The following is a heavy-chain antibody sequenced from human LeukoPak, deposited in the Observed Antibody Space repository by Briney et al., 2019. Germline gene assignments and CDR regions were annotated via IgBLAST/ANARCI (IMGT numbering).Heavy chain of an antibody. V-gene: IGHV3-23*01. Sequence: GSLRLSCAASGFTFSTYGMSWVRQAPGKGLEWVSAIGKSGDSTYYADSVKGRFTISRDNSKNTLYLQMNSLRAEDTAVYYCARELYYYGSGSLVSYWFDPWGQGTLVTVSS. D-gene: IGHD3-10*01. CDR3: ARELYYYGSGSLVSYWFDP. CDR1: GFTFSTYG. CDR2: IGKSGDST. J-gene: IGHJ5*02.